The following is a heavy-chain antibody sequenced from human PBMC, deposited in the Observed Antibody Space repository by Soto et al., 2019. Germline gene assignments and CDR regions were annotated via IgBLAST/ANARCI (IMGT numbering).Heavy chain of an antibody. J-gene: IGHJ3*02. CDR2: MHYRGSA. CDR3: ARRDLGNDAFDI. V-gene: IGHV4-61*01. CDR1: GGSVSSGSYN. Sequence: QEQLQESGPGLVKPSETLSLTCTVSGGSVSSGSYNWNWIRQPPGKGLEWIGYMHYRGSANYNPSLKSRVTISVHTTKNQFSLKLSSATAADTAVYYCARRDLGNDAFDIWGQGTMVTVSS. D-gene: IGHD3-10*01.